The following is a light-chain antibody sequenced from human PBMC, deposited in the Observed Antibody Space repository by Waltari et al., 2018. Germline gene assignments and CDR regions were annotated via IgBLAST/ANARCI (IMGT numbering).Light chain of an antibody. CDR1: QSISSN. J-gene: IGKJ1*01. V-gene: IGKV3-15*01. Sequence: EILMAQSPATLSVSPGERVTLSCRASQSISSNLAWYQQKPGQPPRLLIYGASTRATAIPARFSGSGSGTEFTLTISSLQSEDFAVYYCHQYKAWPPAFGQGTKVEIK. CDR3: HQYKAWPPA. CDR2: GAS.